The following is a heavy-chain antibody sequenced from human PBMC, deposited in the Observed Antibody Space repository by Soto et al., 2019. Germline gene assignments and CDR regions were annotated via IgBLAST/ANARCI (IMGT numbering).Heavy chain of an antibody. D-gene: IGHD1-26*01. V-gene: IGHV3-74*01. J-gene: IGHJ4*02. CDR2: INSDGSST. CDR3: ARDSGTYADY. CDR1: GFTFSSYW. Sequence: EVQLVESGGGLVQPGGSLRLSCAASGFTFSSYWMHWVRQAPGKGLVWVSRINSDGSSTTFADSVKGRFTISRDNAKNTLYLQMTSLRAEDTAVYYCARDSGTYADYWAQGTLVTVSS.